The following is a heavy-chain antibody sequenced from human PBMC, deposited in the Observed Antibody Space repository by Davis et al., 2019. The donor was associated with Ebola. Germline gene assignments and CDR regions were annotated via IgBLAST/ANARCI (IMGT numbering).Heavy chain of an antibody. D-gene: IGHD3-3*01. J-gene: IGHJ6*04. CDR2: IYWSGNT. CDR3: ARAPYYDFSDV. Sequence: PSETLSLTCTVSGDSVNSGRDYWNWIRQSTQKGLEWIGQIYWSGNTKYNPSLQSRVTISIDTSNTQFSLKLSSVTAADTAVYYCARAPYYDFSDVWGKGTAVTVSS. CDR1: GDSVNSGRDY. V-gene: IGHV4-61*01.